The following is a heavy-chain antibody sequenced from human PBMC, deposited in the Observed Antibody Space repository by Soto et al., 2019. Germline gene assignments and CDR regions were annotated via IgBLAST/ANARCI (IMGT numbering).Heavy chain of an antibody. CDR3: AKGYSYGPYYFDY. D-gene: IGHD5-18*01. V-gene: IGHV3-23*01. CDR1: GFTFSSYA. Sequence: EVQLLESGGDLVQPGGSLRLSCAASGFTFSSYAMSWVRQAPGKGLEWVSAISGSGGSTYYADSVKGRFTISRDNSKNTLYLQMNSLRAEDTAVYYCAKGYSYGPYYFDYWGQGTLVTVSS. CDR2: ISGSGGST. J-gene: IGHJ4*02.